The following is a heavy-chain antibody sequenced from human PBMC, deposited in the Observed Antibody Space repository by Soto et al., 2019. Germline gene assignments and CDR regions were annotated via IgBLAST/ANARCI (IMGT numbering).Heavy chain of an antibody. CDR1: GFTFSSYA. Sequence: QVQLVESGGGVVQPGRSLRLSCAASGFTFSSYAMHWVRQAPGKGLEWVAVISYDGSNKYYADSVKGRFTISRDNSKNXLXXQMNSLRAEDTAVYYCARVRVPAAISADYYYGMDVWGQGTTVTVSS. V-gene: IGHV3-30-3*01. CDR3: ARVRVPAAISADYYYGMDV. D-gene: IGHD2-2*01. CDR2: ISYDGSNK. J-gene: IGHJ6*02.